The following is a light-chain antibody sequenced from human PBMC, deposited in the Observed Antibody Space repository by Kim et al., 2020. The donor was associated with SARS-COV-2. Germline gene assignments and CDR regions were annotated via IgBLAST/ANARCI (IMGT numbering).Light chain of an antibody. CDR3: QAWDSSTAV. J-gene: IGLJ3*02. V-gene: IGLV3-1*01. CDR1: KLGNKY. CDR2: QDT. Sequence: SYELTQPPSVSVSPGQTASITCSGDKLGNKYACWYQQKPGQSPEVVIYQDTKRPSGIPERFSGSNSGNTATLTISGTQAMDEADYYCQAWDSSTAVFGGGTQLTVL.